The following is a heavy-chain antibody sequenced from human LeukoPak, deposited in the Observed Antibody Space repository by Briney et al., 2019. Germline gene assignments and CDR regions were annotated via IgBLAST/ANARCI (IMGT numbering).Heavy chain of an antibody. V-gene: IGHV3-7*01. CDR1: GFTFSSYW. J-gene: IGHJ4*02. D-gene: IGHD3-3*01. CDR2: IKQDASEK. CDR3: ARALPDYDFWSGYYSGNFDY. Sequence: QAGGSLRLSCAASGFTFSSYWMSWVRQAPGKGLEWGANIKQDASEKYYVDSVKGRFTISRDNAKNSLYLQMNSLRAEDTAVYYCARALPDYDFWSGYYSGNFDYWGQGTLVTVSS.